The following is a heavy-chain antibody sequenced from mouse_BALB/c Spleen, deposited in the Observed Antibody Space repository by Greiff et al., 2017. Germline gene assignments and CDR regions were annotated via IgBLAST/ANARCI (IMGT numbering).Heavy chain of an antibody. CDR2: IRSKSNNYAT. CDR3: VREGYDYDVSGAMDY. J-gene: IGHJ4*01. D-gene: IGHD2-4*01. CDR1: GFTFNTYA. V-gene: IGHV10-3*03. Sequence: DVKLVESGGGLVQPKGSLKLSCAASGFTFNTYAMHWVCQAPGKGLEWVARIRSKSNNYATYYADSVKDRFTISRDDSQSMLYLQMNNLKTEDTAMYYCVREGYDYDVSGAMDYWGQGTSVTVSS.